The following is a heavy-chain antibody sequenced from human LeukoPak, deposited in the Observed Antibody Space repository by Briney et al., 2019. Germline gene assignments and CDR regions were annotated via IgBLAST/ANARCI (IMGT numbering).Heavy chain of an antibody. CDR3: ARDPSSSSWSPFDY. D-gene: IGHD6-13*01. CDR1: GFTFSSYE. Sequence: GGSLRLSCVASGFTFSSYEMNWVRQATGKGLEWISYISNSGSSIYYADSVMGRFTISRDNAKNSLYLQMNSLRAEDTAVYYCARDPSSSSWSPFDYWGQGTLVTVSS. J-gene: IGHJ4*02. CDR2: ISNSGSSI. V-gene: IGHV3-48*03.